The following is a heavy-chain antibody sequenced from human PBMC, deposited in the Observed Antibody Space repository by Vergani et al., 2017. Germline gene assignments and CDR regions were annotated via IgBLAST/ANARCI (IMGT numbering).Heavy chain of an antibody. D-gene: IGHD2-2*01. Sequence: QVQLVESGGGVVQPGGSLRLSCAASGFTFSSYGMHWVRQAPGKGLEWVAFIRYDGSNKYYADSVKGRFTISRDNSKNTLYLQMNSLRAEDTAVYYCANDXYCSSTSCRAGFDYWGQGTLVTVSS. CDR2: IRYDGSNK. V-gene: IGHV3-30*02. CDR1: GFTFSSYG. J-gene: IGHJ4*02. CDR3: ANDXYCSSTSCRAGFDY.